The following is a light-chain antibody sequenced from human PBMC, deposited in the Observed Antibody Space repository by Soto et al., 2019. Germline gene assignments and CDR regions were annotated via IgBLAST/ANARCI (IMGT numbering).Light chain of an antibody. J-gene: IGLJ3*02. Sequence: QSVLTQPPSASGTPGQRVTISCSGSSSNIGSNYVYWYQQLPGKAPKLLIYRNNQRPSGVSDRFSGSKSGTSASLAISGLRSEDEADYHCAAWDDSLSGLGVFGGGTKLTVL. CDR3: AAWDDSLSGLGV. V-gene: IGLV1-47*01. CDR2: RNN. CDR1: SSNIGSNY.